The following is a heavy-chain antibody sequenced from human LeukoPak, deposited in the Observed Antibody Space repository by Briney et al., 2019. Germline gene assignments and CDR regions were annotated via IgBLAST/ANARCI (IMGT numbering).Heavy chain of an antibody. Sequence: NPGGSLRLSCAASGFTVSNYNMNWVRQAPGKGLEWVSSISSSSSYIYYADSVKGRFTISRDNAKNSLYLQMNSLRAEDAAVYYCASPYDSSGYYDDAFDIWGQGTMVTVSS. V-gene: IGHV3-21*01. CDR2: ISSSSSYI. J-gene: IGHJ3*02. D-gene: IGHD3-22*01. CDR3: ASPYDSSGYYDDAFDI. CDR1: GFTVSNYN.